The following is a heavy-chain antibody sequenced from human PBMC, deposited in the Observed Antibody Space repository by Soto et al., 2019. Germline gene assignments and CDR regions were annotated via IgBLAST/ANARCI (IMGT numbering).Heavy chain of an antibody. CDR2: MNPYSGNT. D-gene: IGHD2-21*01. Sequence: ASVKVSCQASGYTFTNNDINWVRQAAGQGLEWMGWMNPYSGNTGYARNFHGRVTMTRDNSITTAYMELSSLRSEDTAVYYCVRAPLDYYSADYFDNWGQGTLVTASS. CDR3: VRAPLDYYSADYFDN. CDR1: GYTFTNND. V-gene: IGHV1-8*01. J-gene: IGHJ4*02.